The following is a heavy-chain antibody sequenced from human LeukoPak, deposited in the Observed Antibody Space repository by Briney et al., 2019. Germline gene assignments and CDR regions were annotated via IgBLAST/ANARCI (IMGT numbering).Heavy chain of an antibody. V-gene: IGHV3-30*03. CDR3: ASSRMAARLAY. D-gene: IGHD6-6*01. Sequence: PGGSLRLSCAASGFTFSSYGMHWVRQAPGKGLEWVAVISYDGSNKYYADSVKGRFTISRDNAKNSLYLQMNSLRAEDTAVYYCASSRMAARLAYWGQGTLVTVSS. J-gene: IGHJ4*02. CDR2: ISYDGSNK. CDR1: GFTFSSYG.